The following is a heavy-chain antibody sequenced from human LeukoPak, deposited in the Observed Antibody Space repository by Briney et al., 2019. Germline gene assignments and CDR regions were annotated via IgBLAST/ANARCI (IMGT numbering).Heavy chain of an antibody. J-gene: IGHJ4*02. CDR3: ARDPMATTELRD. CDR2: ISYDGSNK. Sequence: GSLRLSCAASEFTFSSYAMHWVRQAPGRGLEWLALISYDGSNKLSADSVKGRFTISRDNSKNTLYLQMNSLRAEDTAVYYCARDPMATTELRDWGQGTLVTVSS. V-gene: IGHV3-30-3*01. D-gene: IGHD1-7*01. CDR1: EFTFSSYA.